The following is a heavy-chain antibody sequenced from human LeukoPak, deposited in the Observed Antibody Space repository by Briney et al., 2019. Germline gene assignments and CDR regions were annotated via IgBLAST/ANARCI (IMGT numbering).Heavy chain of an antibody. CDR2: ISSSSSYI. V-gene: IGHV3-21*01. CDR1: GFTFSSYS. J-gene: IGHJ4*02. CDR3: ARDSKLEGATSDY. Sequence: PGGSLRLSCAASGFTFSSYSMNWVRQAPGKGLEWVSSISSSSSYIYYADSVKGRFTISRDNAKNSLYLQMNSLRAEDTAVYYCARDSKLEGATSDYWGQGTLVTVSS. D-gene: IGHD1-26*01.